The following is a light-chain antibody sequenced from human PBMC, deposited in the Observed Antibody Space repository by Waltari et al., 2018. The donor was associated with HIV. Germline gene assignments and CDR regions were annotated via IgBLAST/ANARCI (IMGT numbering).Light chain of an antibody. J-gene: IGLJ3*02. CDR2: GDR. CDR3: QVWDSSSDHWV. Sequence: SYVLTQPPSVSAAPGKTARITCYESNIGSKSVCWYQQKTGQAPVLVMYGDRDRPSGIPERLSGSSSGNTATLTISRVEAGDEADYYCQVWDSSSDHWVFGGGTKLSVL. CDR1: NIGSKS. V-gene: IGLV3-21*04.